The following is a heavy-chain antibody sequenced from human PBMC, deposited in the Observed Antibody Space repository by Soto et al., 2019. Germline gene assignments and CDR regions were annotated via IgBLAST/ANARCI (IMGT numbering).Heavy chain of an antibody. CDR1: GGSFNSFS. CDR3: APDKDKTYEF. CDR2: IIPVLGIT. Sequence: QVQLVHSGAEVKKPGSSVKVSCKASGGSFNSFSFTWVRQAPGQGLEWVGRIIPVLGITTYAQKFQGRITITADRSTSTVYMELSGLRSEDTAVYYCAPDKDKTYEFWGQGTLVTVSS. J-gene: IGHJ4*02. D-gene: IGHD3-3*01. V-gene: IGHV1-69*02.